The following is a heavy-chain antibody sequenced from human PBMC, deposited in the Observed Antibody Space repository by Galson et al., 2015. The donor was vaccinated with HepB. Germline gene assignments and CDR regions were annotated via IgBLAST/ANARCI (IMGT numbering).Heavy chain of an antibody. CDR1: GGTFSSYG. J-gene: IGHJ6*02. D-gene: IGHD2-2*02. V-gene: IGHV1-69*13. CDR2: IIPILVTT. CDR3: ARARGYCSDTNCYNGGMDV. Sequence: SVKVSCKASGGTFSSYGISWVRQAPGQGLEWMGGIIPILVTTNYAQKFQGRVTVTADEFMSTAYMELSSLRSEDTAVYYCARARGYCSDTNCYNGGMDVWGQGTTVTVSS.